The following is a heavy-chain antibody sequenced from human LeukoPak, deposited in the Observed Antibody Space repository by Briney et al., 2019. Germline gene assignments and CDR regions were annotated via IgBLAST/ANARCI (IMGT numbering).Heavy chain of an antibody. D-gene: IGHD3-10*01. CDR2: IRYDGSNK. J-gene: IGHJ6*03. CDR3: AKDSGLVYYYMDV. Sequence: GGSLRLSCAASGFTFSGYGMHWVRQAPGKGLEWVAFIRYDGSNKYYADSVKGRFTISRDNSKNTLYLQMNSLGAEDTAVYYCAKDSGLVYYYMDVWGKGTTVTVSS. CDR1: GFTFSGYG. V-gene: IGHV3-30*02.